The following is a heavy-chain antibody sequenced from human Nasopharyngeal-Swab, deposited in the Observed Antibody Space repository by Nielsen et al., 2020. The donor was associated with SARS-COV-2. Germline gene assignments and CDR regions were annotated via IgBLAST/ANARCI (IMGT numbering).Heavy chain of an antibody. Sequence: GGSLRLSCAASGFTFSNYDMHWVRQAPGKGLEWVAFIAPDASNEYYGDSVKGRFSISRDSSKNTLYLQMDSLRGEDTAVYYCARDAPAHYGAFYWGRGTLVTVSS. CDR3: ARDAPAHYGAFY. CDR2: IAPDASNE. CDR1: GFTFSNYD. J-gene: IGHJ4*02. V-gene: IGHV3-30*03. D-gene: IGHD4-17*01.